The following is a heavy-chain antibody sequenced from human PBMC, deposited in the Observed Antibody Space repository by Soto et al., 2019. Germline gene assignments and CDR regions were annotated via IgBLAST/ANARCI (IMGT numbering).Heavy chain of an antibody. V-gene: IGHV4-61*01. CDR3: ARYDAESGSNKLDP. J-gene: IGHJ5*02. CDR1: GGSVSSRSHF. D-gene: IGHD5-12*01. CDR2: IYYTGDT. Sequence: QVQLQESGPGVVKPSDTLSVTCTVSGGSVSSRSHFWSWIRQPPGGGLQWIGYIYYTGDTNYSPSPKSRATLSVDTSRNQFSLRLTSVTAADTAIYYCARYDAESGSNKLDPWGQGTLVTVSS.